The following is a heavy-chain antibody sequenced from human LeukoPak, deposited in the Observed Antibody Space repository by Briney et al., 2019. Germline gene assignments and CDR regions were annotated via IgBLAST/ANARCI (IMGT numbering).Heavy chain of an antibody. CDR3: ARDGEYCSSTSCYGTRDWFDP. CDR2: INPNSGGT. V-gene: IGHV1-2*02. Sequence: ASVKVSCKASGYTFTGYYMHWVRQAPGQGLEWMGWINPNSGGTNYAQEFQGRVTMTRDTSISTAYMELSRLRSDDTAVYYCARDGEYCSSTSCYGTRDWFDPWGQGTLVTVSS. CDR1: GYTFTGYY. D-gene: IGHD2-2*01. J-gene: IGHJ5*02.